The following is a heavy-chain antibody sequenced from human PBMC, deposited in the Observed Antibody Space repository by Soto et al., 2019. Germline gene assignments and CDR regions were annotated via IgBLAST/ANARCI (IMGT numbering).Heavy chain of an antibody. CDR1: VFTLSDHH. Sequence: GGSLRLSCAASVFTLSDHHVDCVRHSPGKGLEWVGRSRDKDNGYTTEYAASVKGRFTISRDDSENSLYLQMNSLKTEDTAIYYCARYRSDFYVDCWGQSTQVTVSS. CDR2: SRDKDNGYTT. V-gene: IGHV3-72*01. J-gene: IGHJ1*01. CDR3: ARYRSDFYVDC. D-gene: IGHD2-21*02.